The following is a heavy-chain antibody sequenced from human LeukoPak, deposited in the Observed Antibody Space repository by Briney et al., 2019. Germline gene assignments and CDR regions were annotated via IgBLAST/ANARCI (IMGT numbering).Heavy chain of an antibody. CDR1: GFTFSSYG. Sequence: GGTLRLSCAASGFTFSSYGMSWVRQAPGKGLEWVSAISGSGGSTYYADSVKGRFTISRDNSENTLYLQMNSLRAEDTAVYYCAKDVDSSGWYVDFDYWGQGTLVTVSS. CDR2: ISGSGGST. V-gene: IGHV3-23*01. CDR3: AKDVDSSGWYVDFDY. J-gene: IGHJ4*02. D-gene: IGHD6-19*01.